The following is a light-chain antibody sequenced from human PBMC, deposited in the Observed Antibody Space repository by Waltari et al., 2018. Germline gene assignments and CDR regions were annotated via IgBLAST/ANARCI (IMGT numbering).Light chain of an antibody. CDR2: RAS. J-gene: IGKJ1*01. CDR3: QQYNRWPPGT. V-gene: IGKV3-15*01. CDR1: QTIGSS. Sequence: ETVVTQSPATLSMSPGERATLSCRTSQTIGSSLAWYQQRPGQAPRLLSYRASTRATGIPDRFSGSGSETEFTLTISSLQSEDVAVYDCQQYNRWPPGTFGQGTKVEI.